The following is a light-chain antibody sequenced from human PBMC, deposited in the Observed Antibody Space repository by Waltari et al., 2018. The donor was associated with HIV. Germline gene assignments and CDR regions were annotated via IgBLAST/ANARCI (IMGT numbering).Light chain of an antibody. CDR1: TSPTFGTPHD. V-gene: IGLV1-40*01. CDR2: SNY. J-gene: IGLJ3*02. CDR3: QSYDNSGSRV. Sequence: QPALPQPPSVSAAPGHSVTISCPPLTSPTFGTPHDVHSYPFLPGSPPHLFLSSNYNRPSGVPDRFAGSKSGTSAALTITGLQSDDEADYYCQSYDNSGSRVFGGGTKLTV.